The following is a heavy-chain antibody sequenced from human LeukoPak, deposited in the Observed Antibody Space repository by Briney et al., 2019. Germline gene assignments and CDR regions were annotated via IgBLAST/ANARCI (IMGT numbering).Heavy chain of an antibody. CDR2: ISSSSSYI. CDR3: ASPEGSGCYRAYYYMDV. D-gene: IGHD6-19*01. CDR1: GFTFSSYS. J-gene: IGHJ6*03. Sequence: GGSLTLSCAASGFTFSSYSMNWVRQAPGKGLEWVSSISSSSSYIYYAVPVKGRFPIFRDNAKTFMYLQMNSLGAEDTAVYYCASPEGSGCYRAYYYMDVWGKGTTVTVSS. V-gene: IGHV3-21*01.